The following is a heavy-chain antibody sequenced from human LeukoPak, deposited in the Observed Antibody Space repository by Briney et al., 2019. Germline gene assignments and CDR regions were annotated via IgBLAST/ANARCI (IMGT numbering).Heavy chain of an antibody. CDR1: GGSVSSGNYY. J-gene: IGHJ4*02. CDR3: ARRIVVAGLFDY. Sequence: SETLSLTCSVPGGSVSSGNYYWSWIRQPPGKGLEWIGYIYYSGSTYYNPSLKSRVTISQDTSKNQFSLKLTSVTAADTAVYYCARRIVVAGLFDYWGQGILVTVPS. V-gene: IGHV4-61*01. CDR2: IYYSGST. D-gene: IGHD6-19*01.